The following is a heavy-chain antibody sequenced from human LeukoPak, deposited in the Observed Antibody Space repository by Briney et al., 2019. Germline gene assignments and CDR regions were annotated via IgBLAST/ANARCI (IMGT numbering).Heavy chain of an antibody. V-gene: IGHV3-23*01. D-gene: IGHD2-21*02. J-gene: IGHJ4*02. CDR3: AGSSCGGNCYSGFDY. CDR1: GFTLSSYA. CDR2: ISGSGSST. Sequence: VGSLRLSCAASGFTLSSYAMAWVRQAPGKGLQWVSAISGSGSSTYYADSVKGRFTISRDNSKNTLFLQMNSLRAEDTAVYYCAGSSCGGNCYSGFDYWGQGTLVTVSS.